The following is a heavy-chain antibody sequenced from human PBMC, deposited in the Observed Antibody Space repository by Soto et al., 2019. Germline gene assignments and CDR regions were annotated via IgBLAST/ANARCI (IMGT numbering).Heavy chain of an antibody. V-gene: IGHV1-18*01. J-gene: IGHJ4*02. D-gene: IGHD1-1*01. Sequence: ASVKVSCKSSGSAFSYFGITWVRQAPGQGLEWMGWISPYNGNTNYAQKFQGRVTMTTDSSTNTAYMELRSLRSDDTAVYYCAREGGTPTTGIYYFDYWGQGTPVTVSS. CDR3: AREGGTPTTGIYYFDY. CDR1: GSAFSYFG. CDR2: ISPYNGNT.